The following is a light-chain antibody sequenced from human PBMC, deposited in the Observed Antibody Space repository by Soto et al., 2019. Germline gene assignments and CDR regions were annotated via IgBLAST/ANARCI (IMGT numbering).Light chain of an antibody. CDR1: QVISYY. CDR3: QKYNGEFA. J-gene: IGKJ3*01. CDR2: DAS. V-gene: IGKV1-27*01. Sequence: DIPMTQSPSSLSASVGDRVTITCRASQVISYYLAWYQQKPGKSPKLLIYDASTLQSGVPSRFSGSGSGTDFTLTISSLQPEDVATYYCQKYNGEFAFGPGTKVDV.